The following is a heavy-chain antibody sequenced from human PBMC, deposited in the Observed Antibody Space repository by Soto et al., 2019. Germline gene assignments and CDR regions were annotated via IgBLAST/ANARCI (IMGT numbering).Heavy chain of an antibody. Sequence: EIQLLESGGGLVQPGGSLRLSCTTSGFSSFAMGWVRQAPGKGLEWVSGISASGTTRIYADSVKGRFTLSRDNTRDSLFLQINSLRAEDTATYYCAKLTSVTLRGYFDYWGQGTLVTVSS. J-gene: IGHJ4*02. CDR1: GFSSFA. D-gene: IGHD4-17*01. V-gene: IGHV3-23*01. CDR3: AKLTSVTLRGYFDY. CDR2: ISASGTTR.